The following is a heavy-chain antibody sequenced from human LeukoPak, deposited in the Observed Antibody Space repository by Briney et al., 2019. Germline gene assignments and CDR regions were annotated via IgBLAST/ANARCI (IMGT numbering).Heavy chain of an antibody. V-gene: IGHV4-39*01. CDR2: IYYSGNT. CDR3: ARHRSEDCSSISCYARALDY. Sequence: SETLSLPCTVSGGSISSSSYYWGWVRQPPGKGLEWIGSIYYSGNTYYDPSLKSRVTIPVDTSKNQFSLKLSSVTAADTAVYYCARHRSEDCSSISCYARALDYWGQGTLVTVSS. J-gene: IGHJ4*02. CDR1: GGSISSSSYY. D-gene: IGHD2-2*01.